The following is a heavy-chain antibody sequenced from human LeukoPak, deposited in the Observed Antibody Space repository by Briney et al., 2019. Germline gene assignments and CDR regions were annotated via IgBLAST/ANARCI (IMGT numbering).Heavy chain of an antibody. J-gene: IGHJ6*02. D-gene: IGHD6-19*01. CDR2: ISAYNGNT. CDR1: GYTFTSYG. CDR3: ASLGVSSGQQPPYYYYGMDV. Sequence: ASVKVSCKASGYTFTSYGISWVRQAPGQGLEWMGWISAYNGNTNYAQKLQGRVTMTTDTSTSTAYMELRSLRSDDTAVYYCASLGVSSGQQPPYYYYGMDVWGQGTTVTVSS. V-gene: IGHV1-18*01.